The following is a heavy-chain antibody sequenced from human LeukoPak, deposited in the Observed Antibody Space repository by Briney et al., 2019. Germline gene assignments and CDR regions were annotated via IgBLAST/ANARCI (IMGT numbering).Heavy chain of an antibody. CDR1: GFTFSSYE. D-gene: IGHD6-13*01. Sequence: GGSLRLSCAASGFTFSSYEMNWVRQAPGKGLVWVSRINSDGSSTSYADSVKGRFTISRDNAKNTLYLQMNSLRAEDTAVYYCARDLGEMRLAAADDLFDYWGQGTLVTVSS. CDR3: ARDLGEMRLAAADDLFDY. V-gene: IGHV3-74*01. CDR2: INSDGSST. J-gene: IGHJ4*02.